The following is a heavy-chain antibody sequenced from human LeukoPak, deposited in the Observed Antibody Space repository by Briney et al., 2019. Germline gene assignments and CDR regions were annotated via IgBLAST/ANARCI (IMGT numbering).Heavy chain of an antibody. D-gene: IGHD2-2*02. CDR2: ISSPGGNT. CDR1: GFILSSFA. Sequence: GGSLRLSCTSSGFILSSFAMSWVRQPPGKGLEWVSSISSPGGNTYYADSVKGRFTISRDSSNNLVYLQMNSLRAEDTAVYYCAKTRNGYTTEYLQHWGQGTLVTVSS. V-gene: IGHV3-23*01. CDR3: AKTRNGYTTEYLQH. J-gene: IGHJ1*01.